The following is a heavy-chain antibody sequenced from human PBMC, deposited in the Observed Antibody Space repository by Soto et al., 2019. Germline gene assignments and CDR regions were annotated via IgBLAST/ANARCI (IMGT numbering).Heavy chain of an antibody. CDR3: ARAFYYSDSSGYFPGYLQH. V-gene: IGHV1-2*04. Sequence: ASVKVSCKASGYTFSDYFIHWVRQAPGQGLEWMGWINPDNGDTKYAQKFQGWVTVTRDTSISTAYMEVSRLKSDDTAVYYCARAFYYSDSSGYFPGYLQHWGQGTLVTVSS. D-gene: IGHD3-22*01. CDR2: INPDNGDT. J-gene: IGHJ1*01. CDR1: GYTFSDYF.